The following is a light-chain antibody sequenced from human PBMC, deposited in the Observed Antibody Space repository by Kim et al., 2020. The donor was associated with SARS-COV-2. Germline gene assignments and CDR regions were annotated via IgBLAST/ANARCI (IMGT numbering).Light chain of an antibody. CDR1: RGDVGGYDY. V-gene: IGLV2-14*03. J-gene: IGLJ2*01. CDR3: TSYTVSSTLA. Sequence: GQSIAISCTGTRGDVGGYDYVSWYQHHPGKAPKLIIYDVINRPSGVSNRFSGSKSGNTASLTSSGLQPEDEGTYYCTSYTVSSTLAFGGGTKLTVL. CDR2: DVI.